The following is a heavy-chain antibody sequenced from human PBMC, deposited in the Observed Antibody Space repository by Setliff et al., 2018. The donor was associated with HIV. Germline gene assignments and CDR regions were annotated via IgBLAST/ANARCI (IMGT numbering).Heavy chain of an antibody. D-gene: IGHD6-13*01. V-gene: IGHV3-74*01. CDR2: IKRDGSYT. CDR1: GFTFSSYW. CDR3: VRGLAAAGGYAMDV. Sequence: GGSLRLSCAASGFTFSSYWMHWVRQAPGKGLVWVSRIKRDGSYTSYADSAKGRFTISRDNAKNTLHLQINSLRAEDTAVYYCVRGLAAAGGYAMDVWGQGTTVTVSS. J-gene: IGHJ6*02.